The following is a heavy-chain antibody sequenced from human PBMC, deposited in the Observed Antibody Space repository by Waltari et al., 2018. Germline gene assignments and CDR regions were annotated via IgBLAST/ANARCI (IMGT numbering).Heavy chain of an antibody. J-gene: IGHJ4*02. CDR1: GFTFSSYA. CDR2: ISYDGSNK. D-gene: IGHD4-17*01. CDR3: ARDYGDYEGVFYFDY. Sequence: QVQLVESGGGVVQPGRSLRLSCAASGFTFSSYAMHWVRQAPGKGLEWVAVISYDGSNKYYADSVKGRFTISRDNSKNTLYLQMNSLRAEDTAVYYCARDYGDYEGVFYFDYWGQGTLVTVSS. V-gene: IGHV3-30-3*01.